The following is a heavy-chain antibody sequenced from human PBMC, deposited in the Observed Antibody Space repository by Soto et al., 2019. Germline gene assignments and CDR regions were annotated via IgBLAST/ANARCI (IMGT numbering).Heavy chain of an antibody. CDR3: ARESRFLEWFSINWFAP. CDR1: GFTFSTYS. D-gene: IGHD3-3*01. J-gene: IGHJ5*02. Sequence: PGGSLRLSCAASGFTFSTYSMNWVRQAPGKGLEWISYITKSSRTIYYADSVKGRFTISRDNAKNSLYLQMNSLRAEDTAVYYCARESRFLEWFSINWFAPWGQGTLVPVSS. V-gene: IGHV3-48*01. CDR2: ITKSSRTI.